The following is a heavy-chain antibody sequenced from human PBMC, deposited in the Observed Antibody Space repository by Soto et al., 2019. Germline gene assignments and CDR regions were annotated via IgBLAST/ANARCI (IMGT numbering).Heavy chain of an antibody. CDR3: ARDARNADYDY. CDR2: IHGTRSII. V-gene: IGHV3-48*02. D-gene: IGHD3-16*01. CDR1: GFTFSSHA. J-gene: IGHJ4*02. Sequence: EVQLVESGGGLVQPGGTLKLSCAVSGFTFSSHAMNWVRQAPGKGLEWVAYIHGTRSIIYYADSVKGRFTISRDNAKNSLYLQMDSLRDEDTALYYCARDARNADYDYWGQGTLVTVSS.